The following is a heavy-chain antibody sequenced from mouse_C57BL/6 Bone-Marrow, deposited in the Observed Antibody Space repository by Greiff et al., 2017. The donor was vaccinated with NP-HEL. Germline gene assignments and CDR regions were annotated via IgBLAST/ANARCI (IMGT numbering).Heavy chain of an antibody. CDR3: ARPLYDGSREWYFDV. D-gene: IGHD1-1*01. CDR1: GFTFSSYG. CDR2: ISSGGSYT. J-gene: IGHJ1*03. V-gene: IGHV5-6*01. Sequence: EVQVVESGGDLVKPGGSLKLSCAASGFTFSSYGMSWVRQTPDKRLEWVATISSGGSYTYYPDSVKGRLTISRDNAKNTLYLQMSRLKSEDTAMYYCARPLYDGSREWYFDVWGTGTTVTVSS.